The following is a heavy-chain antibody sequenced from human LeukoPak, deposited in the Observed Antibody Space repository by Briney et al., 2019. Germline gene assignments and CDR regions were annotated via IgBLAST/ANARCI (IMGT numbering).Heavy chain of an antibody. V-gene: IGHV3-21*01. J-gene: IGHJ4*02. Sequence: GGSLRLSCAASAFTFSSCGFNWVRQAPGKGLEWVSSIGPTGTDRYYADSVRGRFTISRDNAKNSMYLQMDSLRDEDTAVYYCATETIGPHYHYWDQGTLLTVSS. CDR2: IGPTGTDR. D-gene: IGHD1-14*01. CDR3: ATETIGPHYHY. CDR1: AFTFSSCG.